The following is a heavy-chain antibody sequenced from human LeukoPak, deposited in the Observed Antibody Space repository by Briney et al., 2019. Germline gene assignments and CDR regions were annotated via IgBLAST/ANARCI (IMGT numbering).Heavy chain of an antibody. CDR3: AGRRGYSYGWRT. CDR1: GFTFSSYE. D-gene: IGHD5-18*01. V-gene: IGHV3-48*03. CDR2: ISSSGSTI. Sequence: GGSLRLSCAASGFTFSSYEMNWVRQAPGKGREGVSYISSSGSTIYYADSVKGRFTISRDNAKNSLYLQMNSLRAEDTAVYYCAGRRGYSYGWRTWGQGTLVTVSS. J-gene: IGHJ4*02.